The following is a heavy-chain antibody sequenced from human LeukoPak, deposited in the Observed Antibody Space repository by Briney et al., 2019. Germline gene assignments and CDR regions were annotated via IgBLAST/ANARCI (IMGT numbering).Heavy chain of an antibody. D-gene: IGHD4-17*01. CDR3: TTEMTTVTPVGDY. CDR1: GFTFGDYA. V-gene: IGHV3-49*03. J-gene: IGHJ4*02. CDR2: IRSKAYGGTT. Sequence: GGSLRLSCTASGFTFGDYAMSWFRQAPGKGLEWVGFIRSKAYGGTTEYAASVKGRFTISRDDSKSIAYLQMNSLKTEDTAVYYCTTEMTTVTPVGDYWGQGTLVTVSS.